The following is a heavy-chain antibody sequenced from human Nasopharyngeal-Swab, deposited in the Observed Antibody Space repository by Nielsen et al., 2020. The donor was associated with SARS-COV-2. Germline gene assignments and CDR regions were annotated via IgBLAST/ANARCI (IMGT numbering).Heavy chain of an antibody. J-gene: IGHJ4*02. D-gene: IGHD2-8*01. V-gene: IGHV4-34*01. CDR2: INHSGST. Sequence: SETLSLTCTVSGGSISSYYWSWIRQPPGKGLEWIGEINHSGSTNYNPSLKSRVTISVDTSNNQFSLKLSSVTAADTAVYYCARGPGLRVLMVYPRGPFDYWGQGTLVTVSS. CDR1: GGSISSYY. CDR3: ARGPGLRVLMVYPRGPFDY.